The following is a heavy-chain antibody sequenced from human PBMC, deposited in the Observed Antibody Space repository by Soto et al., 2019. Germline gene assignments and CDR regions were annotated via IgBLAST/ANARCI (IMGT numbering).Heavy chain of an antibody. D-gene: IGHD2-15*01. J-gene: IGHJ6*02. Sequence: QVQLVESGGGVVQPGRSLRLSCAASGFTFSSYVMYWVRQAPGKGLEWVAVISYDGNNKYYADSVKGRFTISRDNSKNTVYLQMNTLRAEDTAVYYCARAGCDGGSCYTLVGLRYGMDVWGQGTTVTVSS. CDR3: ARAGCDGGSCYTLVGLRYGMDV. V-gene: IGHV3-30-3*01. CDR2: ISYDGNNK. CDR1: GFTFSSYV.